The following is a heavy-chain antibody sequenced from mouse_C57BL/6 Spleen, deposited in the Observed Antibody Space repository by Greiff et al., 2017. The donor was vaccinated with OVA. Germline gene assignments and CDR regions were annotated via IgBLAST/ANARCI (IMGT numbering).Heavy chain of an antibody. V-gene: IGHV5-9-1*02. CDR1: GFTFSSYA. Sequence: EVKLVESGEGLVKPGGSLKLSCAASGFTFSSYAMSWVRQTPEKRLEWVAYISSGGDYIYYADTVKGRFTFSRDNARNTLYLQMSSLKSVNTAMYYCTRESYFDYWGQGTTLTVSS. CDR3: TRESYFDY. J-gene: IGHJ2*01. CDR2: ISSGGDYI.